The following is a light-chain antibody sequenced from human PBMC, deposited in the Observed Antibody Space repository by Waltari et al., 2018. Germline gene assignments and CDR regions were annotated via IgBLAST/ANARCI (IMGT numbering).Light chain of an antibody. V-gene: IGLV3-27*01. CDR2: KDS. Sequence: SYELTQPSSVSVSPGQTARITCSGDILAKRYARWFQQKPGQAPVVVIYKDSERPSGIPVRFSGSNSGTTVTLTISGAQVEDEADYYCYSAADNNRQVFGGGTKLTVL. CDR3: YSAADNNRQV. CDR1: ILAKRY. J-gene: IGLJ3*02.